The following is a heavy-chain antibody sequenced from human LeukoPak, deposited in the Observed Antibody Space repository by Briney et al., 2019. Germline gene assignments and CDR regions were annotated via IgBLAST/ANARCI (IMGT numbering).Heavy chain of an antibody. CDR1: GFTFSSYG. CDR3: AKEFGAAGKPGAAGFDY. D-gene: IGHD6-13*01. Sequence: PGGSLRLSCAASGFTFSSYGMHWVRQAPGKGLEWVAVIWYDGSNKYYADSVKGRFTISRDNSKNTLYLQMNSLRAEDTAVYYCAKEFGAAGKPGAAGFDYWGQGTLVTVSS. V-gene: IGHV3-33*06. J-gene: IGHJ4*02. CDR2: IWYDGSNK.